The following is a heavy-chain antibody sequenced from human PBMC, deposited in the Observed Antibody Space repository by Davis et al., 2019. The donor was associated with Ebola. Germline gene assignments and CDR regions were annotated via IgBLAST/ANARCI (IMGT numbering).Heavy chain of an antibody. CDR3: VKDRFTVVVVHGGFDY. CDR2: ISTNGETT. J-gene: IGHJ4*02. D-gene: IGHD2-15*01. CDR1: GFTLGDYA. Sequence: GGSLRLSCEASGFTLGDYAMNWVRQAPGKGLESVSRISTNGETTYYAESVKGRFTISRDNSKGTLYLQMRSLRTDDTAVYYCVKDRFTVVVVHGGFDYWGRGTQVTVSS. V-gene: IGHV3-64D*06.